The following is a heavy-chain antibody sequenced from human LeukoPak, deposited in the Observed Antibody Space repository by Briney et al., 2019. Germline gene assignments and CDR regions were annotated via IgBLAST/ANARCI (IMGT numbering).Heavy chain of an antibody. D-gene: IGHD5-12*01. V-gene: IGHV3-7*01. J-gene: IGHJ6*03. CDR2: IKQDGSEK. CDR3: ARRGYDRYYYYYYMDV. CDR1: GFTFSSYW. Sequence: PGGSLRLSCAASGFTFSSYWMSWVRQAPGKGLEWVAHIKQDGSEKYYVDSVKGRYTISRDNAKNSLYLQMNSLRAEDTAVYYCARRGYDRYYYYYYMDVWGKGTTVTVSS.